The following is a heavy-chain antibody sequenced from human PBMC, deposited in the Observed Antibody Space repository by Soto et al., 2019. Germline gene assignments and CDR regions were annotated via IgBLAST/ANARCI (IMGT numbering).Heavy chain of an antibody. J-gene: IGHJ6*02. Sequence: QVQLVQSGAEVKKPGASVKVSCKASGGTFNTYAISWVRQAPGQGLEWMGGIIPIFRTPDYAQKFQGRVTIIANETTSTAYMELSSLRSEDTAVYYVARDKERQRLRGNYYYATDVWGQGTTVTVSS. CDR3: ARDKERQRLRGNYYYATDV. D-gene: IGHD5-12*01. CDR2: IIPIFRTP. V-gene: IGHV1-69*12. CDR1: GGTFNTYA.